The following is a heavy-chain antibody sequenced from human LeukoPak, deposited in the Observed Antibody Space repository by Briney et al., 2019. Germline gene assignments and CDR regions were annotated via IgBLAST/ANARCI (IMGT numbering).Heavy chain of an antibody. J-gene: IGHJ6*03. CDR3: ARSRRGYYMDV. V-gene: IGHV1-8*02. CDR1: GYTFSNFD. Sequence: ASVKVSCKASGYTFSNFDVNWVRQAPGQGLEWLAWMNPGSGDTGYEGKFQARLTMSSNTSITTDSMELSSLTSEDTDVYYCARSRRGYYMDVWGKGTTVIVSS. CDR2: MNPGSGDT.